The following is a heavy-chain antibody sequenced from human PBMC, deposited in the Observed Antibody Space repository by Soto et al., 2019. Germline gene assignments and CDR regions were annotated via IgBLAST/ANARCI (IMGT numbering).Heavy chain of an antibody. CDR2: ISAYNGNT. D-gene: IGHD3-22*01. Sequence: ASVKVSCKASGYTFTSYGISWVRQAPGQGLEWMGWISAYNGNTNYAQKLQGRVTMTTDTSTSTAYMELRSLRSDDTAVYYCARDYYDSSGYYWGAPLDYWGQGTLVTRLL. V-gene: IGHV1-18*01. CDR3: ARDYYDSSGYYWGAPLDY. CDR1: GYTFTSYG. J-gene: IGHJ4*02.